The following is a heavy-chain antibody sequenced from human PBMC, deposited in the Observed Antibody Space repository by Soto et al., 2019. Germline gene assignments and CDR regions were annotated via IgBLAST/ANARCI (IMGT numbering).Heavy chain of an antibody. CDR2: IYYSGNT. Sequence: QVQLQESGPGLVKPSQTLSLTCTVSGVSISSDDFYWSWIRQHPGKGLEWIGYIYYSGNTYYNRSLKSRVTILVDTSKTQVSLKLSSVTAADTAVYYCARLSGSWQSWFDPWGHGTLVTVSS. CDR1: GVSISSDDFY. J-gene: IGHJ5*02. CDR3: ARLSGSWQSWFDP. V-gene: IGHV4-31*03. D-gene: IGHD6-13*01.